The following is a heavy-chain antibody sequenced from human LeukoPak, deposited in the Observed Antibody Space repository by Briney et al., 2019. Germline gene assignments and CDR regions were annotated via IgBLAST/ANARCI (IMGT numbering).Heavy chain of an antibody. Sequence: SGPTLVNPTQTLTLTCTFSGFSLSTSGMRVSWIRQPPGKALEWLARIDWDDDKFYSTSLKTRLTISKDTSKNQVVLTMTNMDPVDTATYYCARSPYCSSTSCYTYFDYWGQGILVTVSS. CDR2: IDWDDDK. D-gene: IGHD2-2*02. CDR3: ARSPYCSSTSCYTYFDY. CDR1: GFSLSTSGMR. J-gene: IGHJ4*02. V-gene: IGHV2-70*04.